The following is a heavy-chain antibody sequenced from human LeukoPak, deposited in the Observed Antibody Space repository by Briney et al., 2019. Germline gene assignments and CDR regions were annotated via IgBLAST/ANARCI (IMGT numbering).Heavy chain of an antibody. CDR1: GFTFSSYL. J-gene: IGHJ6*02. CDR2: INSDGSRT. D-gene: IGHD3-22*01. Sequence: GGSLRLSCAASGFTFSSYLMHWVRQGPGKGLVGVSRINSDGSRTTYADSVKGRFTISRDNAKNTLYLQMNSLRAEDTAVYYCARDVVITTGGSFYYYGMDVWGQGTTVTVSS. CDR3: ARDVVITTGGSFYYYGMDV. V-gene: IGHV3-74*01.